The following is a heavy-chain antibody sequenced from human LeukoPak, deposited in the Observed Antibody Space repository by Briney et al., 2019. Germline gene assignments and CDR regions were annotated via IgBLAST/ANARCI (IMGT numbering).Heavy chain of an antibody. J-gene: IGHJ6*02. Sequence: GESLKISCKGSGYSFTSYWIGWVRQMPGKGLEWMGVIYPGDSDTRYSPSFQGQVTISADKSISTAYLQWSSLKASDTAMYYCARRYCSGGSCYYGMDVWGQGTTVTVSS. V-gene: IGHV5-51*01. CDR2: IYPGDSDT. CDR3: ARRYCSGGSCYYGMDV. D-gene: IGHD2-15*01. CDR1: GYSFTSYW.